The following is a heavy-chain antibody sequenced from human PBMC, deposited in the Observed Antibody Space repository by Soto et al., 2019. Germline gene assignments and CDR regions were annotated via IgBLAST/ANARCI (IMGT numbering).Heavy chain of an antibody. J-gene: IGHJ3*02. CDR1: GRSISSSSYY. V-gene: IGHV4-39*01. Sequence: PSETLSLTCTVSGRSISSSSYYWGWIRQPPGKGLEWIGSIYYSGSTYYNPSLKSRVTISVDTSKNQFSLKLSSVTAADTAVYYCARHGVGATTDDAFDIWGQGTMVTVSS. CDR3: ARHGVGATTDDAFDI. D-gene: IGHD1-26*01. CDR2: IYYSGST.